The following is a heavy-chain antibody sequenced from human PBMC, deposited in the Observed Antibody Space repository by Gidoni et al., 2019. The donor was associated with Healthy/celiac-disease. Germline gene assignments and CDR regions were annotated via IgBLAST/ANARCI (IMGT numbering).Heavy chain of an antibody. Sequence: QVQLVQSGAEVKKPGSPVKVSCKASGGTFSSFAISWVRQAPGQGLEWMGGIIPIFGTANYAQKFQGRVTITADESTSTAYMELSSLRAEDTAVYYCAREGGVAVAGTTYWFDPWGQGTLVTVSS. CDR3: AREGGVAVAGTTYWFDP. D-gene: IGHD6-19*01. CDR1: GGTFSSFA. V-gene: IGHV1-69*01. CDR2: IIPIFGTA. J-gene: IGHJ5*02.